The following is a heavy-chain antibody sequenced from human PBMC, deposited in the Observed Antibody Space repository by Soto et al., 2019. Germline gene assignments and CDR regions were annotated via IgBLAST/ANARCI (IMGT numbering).Heavy chain of an antibody. CDR1: GFTFSSYG. CDR3: ARDRLSYYDSSGYYYAGDNAFDI. Sequence: GGSLRLSCAASGFTFSSYGMHWVRQAPGKGLEWVAVIWYDGSNKYYADSVKGRLTISRDNSKNTLYLQMNSLRAEDTAVYYCARDRLSYYDSSGYYYAGDNAFDIWGQGTMVTVSS. D-gene: IGHD3-22*01. CDR2: IWYDGSNK. V-gene: IGHV3-33*01. J-gene: IGHJ3*02.